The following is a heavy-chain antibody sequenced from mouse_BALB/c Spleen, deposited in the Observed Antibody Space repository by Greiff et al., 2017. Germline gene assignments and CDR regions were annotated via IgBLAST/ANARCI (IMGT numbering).Heavy chain of an antibody. D-gene: IGHD2-1*01. CDR3: ARGSLLLTAVATNPSFDY. CDR1: GYTFTDYA. V-gene: IGHV1S137*01. Sequence: VQLQQSGAELVRPGVSVKISCKGSGYTFTDYAMHWVKQSHAKSLEWIGVISTYYGDASYNQKFKGKATMTVDKSSSTAYMELARLTSEDSAIYYCARGSLLLTAVATNPSFDYWGQGTLVTVSA. CDR2: ISTYYGDA. J-gene: IGHJ3*01.